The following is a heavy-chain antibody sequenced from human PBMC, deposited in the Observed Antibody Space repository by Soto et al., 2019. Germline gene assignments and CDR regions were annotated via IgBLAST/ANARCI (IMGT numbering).Heavy chain of an antibody. V-gene: IGHV3-30-3*01. CDR2: ISYDGSNK. Sequence: GGSLRLSCAASGFTFSSHAMHWVRQAPGKGLEWVAVISYDGSNKYYADSVKGRFTISRDNSKNTLYLQMNSLRAEDTAVYYCASQFDYWGQGTLVTVSS. J-gene: IGHJ4*02. CDR1: GFTFSSHA. CDR3: ASQFDY.